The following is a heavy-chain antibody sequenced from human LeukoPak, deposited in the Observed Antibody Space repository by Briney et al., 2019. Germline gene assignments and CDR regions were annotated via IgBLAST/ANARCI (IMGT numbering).Heavy chain of an antibody. V-gene: IGHV3-66*01. CDR2: FYSAGST. D-gene: IGHD4-23*01. Sequence: PGGSLRLSCAASGFTVSSNFMSWVRQAPGKGLEWAPVFYSAGSTYYADSVKGRFTISRDISKNTLLLQMNSLRAEDTAVYYCARDLTVYGGNPLYYFDYWGQGTLVTVSS. CDR1: GFTVSSNF. J-gene: IGHJ4*02. CDR3: ARDLTVYGGNPLYYFDY.